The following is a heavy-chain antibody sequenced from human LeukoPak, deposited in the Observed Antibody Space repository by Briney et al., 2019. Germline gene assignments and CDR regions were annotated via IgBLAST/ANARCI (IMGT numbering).Heavy chain of an antibody. CDR3: ARDRRAHGY. CDR1: GFTFSSSW. CDR2: IKGDGSEK. J-gene: IGHJ4*02. Sequence: PGGSLRLSCEASGFTFSSSWMTWVRQAPGKGLEWVANIKGDGSEKYYVDSVKGRFTISRDNGKNSLYLQMNSLRAEDTAVYYCARDRRAHGYWGQGALVTVSS. V-gene: IGHV3-7*03.